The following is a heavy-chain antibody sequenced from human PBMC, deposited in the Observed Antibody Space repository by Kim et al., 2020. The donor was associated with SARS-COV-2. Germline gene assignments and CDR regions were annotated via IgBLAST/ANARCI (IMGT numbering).Heavy chain of an antibody. CDR3: AKVAPIKGYDY. CDR2: ISYDGSNK. Sequence: GGSLRLSCAASGFTFSSYGMHWVRQAPGKGLEWVAVISYDGSNKYYADSVKGRFTISRDNSKNTLYLQMNSLRAEDTAVYYCAKVAPIKGYDYWGQGTLVTVSS. CDR1: GFTFSSYG. J-gene: IGHJ4*02. V-gene: IGHV3-30*18. D-gene: IGHD3-9*01.